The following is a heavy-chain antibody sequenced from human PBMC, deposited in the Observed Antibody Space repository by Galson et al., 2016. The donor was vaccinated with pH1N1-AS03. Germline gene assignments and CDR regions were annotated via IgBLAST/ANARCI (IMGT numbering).Heavy chain of an antibody. CDR3: ARRGAFLPFDY. Sequence: SLRLSCAASGFTFSRYSMGWVRQAPGKGLEWVSSLSSDGGDAYYADSVKGRFTISRDNSRDTLYVQMNSLRADDTALYYCARRGAFLPFDYWGQGTLVTVSS. CDR2: LSSDGGDA. V-gene: IGHV3-23*01. J-gene: IGHJ4*02. CDR1: GFTFSRYS.